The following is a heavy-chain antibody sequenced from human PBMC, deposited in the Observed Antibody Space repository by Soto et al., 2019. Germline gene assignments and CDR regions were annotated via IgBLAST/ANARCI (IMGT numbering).Heavy chain of an antibody. V-gene: IGHV4-39*01. D-gene: IGHD6-6*01. CDR1: GGSIISSSYY. CDR3: ARRRIAARQDYYYYYMDV. CDR2: IYYSGST. J-gene: IGHJ6*03. Sequence: TLEILSLTCTVSGGSIISSSYYWGWIRQPPGKGLEWIGSIYYSGSTYYNPSLKSRVTISVDTSKNQFSLKLSSVTAADTAVYYCARRRIAARQDYYYYYMDVWGKGTTVTVSS.